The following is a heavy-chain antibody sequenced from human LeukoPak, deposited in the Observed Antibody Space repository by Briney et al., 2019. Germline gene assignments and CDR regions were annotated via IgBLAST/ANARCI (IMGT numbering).Heavy chain of an antibody. V-gene: IGHV1-69*05. Sequence: SVKVSCKASGGTFSSYAISWVRQAPGQGLEWMGGIIPIFGTANYAQKFQGRVTITTDESTSTAYMELCSLRSEDTAVYYCATTRVGATGNGYYYYYMDVWGKGTTDTVSS. CDR2: IIPIFGTA. CDR3: ATTRVGATGNGYYYYYMDV. CDR1: GGTFSSYA. D-gene: IGHD1-26*01. J-gene: IGHJ6*03.